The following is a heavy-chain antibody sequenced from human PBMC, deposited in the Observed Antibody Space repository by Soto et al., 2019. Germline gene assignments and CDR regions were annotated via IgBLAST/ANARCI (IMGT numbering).Heavy chain of an antibody. CDR1: GFTFSSYG. V-gene: IGHV3-33*01. D-gene: IGHD6-13*01. J-gene: IGHJ4*02. CDR3: ARDRSKSIAAAGSPIFDY. CDR2: IWYDGSNK. Sequence: GGSLRLSCAASGFTFSSYGMHWVRQAPGKGLEWVAVIWYDGSNKYYADSVKGRFTISRDNSKNTLYLQMNSLRAEDTAVYYCARDRSKSIAAAGSPIFDYWGQGTLVTVSS.